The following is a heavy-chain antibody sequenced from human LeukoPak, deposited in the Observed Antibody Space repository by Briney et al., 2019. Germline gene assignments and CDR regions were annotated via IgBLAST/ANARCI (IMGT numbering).Heavy chain of an antibody. CDR2: TYQRSKWYN. D-gene: IGHD6-19*01. CDR1: GYSVSINSAA. V-gene: IGHV6-1*01. CDR3: ARSPSPYSSGWYFDY. J-gene: IGHJ4*02. Sequence: SQTLSLTCAISGYSVSINSAAWNWIRQSPSRGLEWLGRTYQRSKWYNDYAVSVKSRITINPDISKNQFSLQLNSVTPEDTAVYYCARSPSPYSSGWYFDYWGQGTLVTVSS.